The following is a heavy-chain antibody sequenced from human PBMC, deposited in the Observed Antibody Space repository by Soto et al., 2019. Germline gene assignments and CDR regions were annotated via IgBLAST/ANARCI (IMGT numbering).Heavy chain of an antibody. CDR2: IYYSGST. Sequence: QVQLQESGPGLVKPSQTLSLTCTVSGGSISSGGYYWSWIRQHPGKGLEWIGYIYYSGSTYYNPPLKSRVTRSVDTSKNQFALKLSSVTAADTAVYYCARGSVDGEDVWGQGTTVTVSS. CDR3: ARGSVDGEDV. CDR1: GGSISSGGYY. D-gene: IGHD2-15*01. V-gene: IGHV4-31*03. J-gene: IGHJ6*02.